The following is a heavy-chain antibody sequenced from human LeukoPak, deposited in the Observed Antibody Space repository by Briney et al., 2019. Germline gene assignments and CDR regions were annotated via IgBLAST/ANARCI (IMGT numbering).Heavy chain of an antibody. Sequence: PSETLSLTCTVSGDSLSSYYWSWIRQPPGKGLEWIGYISYSGSTNYNPSLKSRVTISLDTPKNQFSLKLSSVTAADTAMYYCARDIIAGGRFDYWGQGTLVTVSS. CDR3: ARDIIAGGRFDY. J-gene: IGHJ4*02. CDR1: GDSLSSYY. D-gene: IGHD2/OR15-2a*01. CDR2: ISYSGST. V-gene: IGHV4-59*01.